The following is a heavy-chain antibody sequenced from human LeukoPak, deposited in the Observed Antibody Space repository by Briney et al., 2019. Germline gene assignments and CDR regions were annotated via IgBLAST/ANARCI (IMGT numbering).Heavy chain of an antibody. J-gene: IGHJ4*02. CDR2: MNPNSGNT. D-gene: IGHD6-19*01. CDR1: GYTFTSYD. Sequence: ASVKVSCKASGYTFTSYDINWVRQATGQGLEWMGWMNPNSGNTGYAQKFQGRVTMTRNTSISTAYMELSSLRSEDTAVYYCATAVAGPKPFDYWGQGTLVTVSS. CDR3: ATAVAGPKPFDY. V-gene: IGHV1-8*01.